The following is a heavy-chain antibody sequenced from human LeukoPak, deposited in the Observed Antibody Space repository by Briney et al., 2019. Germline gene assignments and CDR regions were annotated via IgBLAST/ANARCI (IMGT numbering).Heavy chain of an antibody. D-gene: IGHD5-18*01. J-gene: IGHJ4*02. CDR1: GFTFSSYA. CDR3: ARGRSGYSYGYVGGFDY. Sequence: PGGSLRLSCAASGFTFSSYAMHWVRQAPGKGLEWVAVISYDGSNKYYADSVKGRFTISRDNSKNTLYLQMNSLRAEDTAVYYCARGRSGYSYGYVGGFDYWGQGTLVTVSS. CDR2: ISYDGSNK. V-gene: IGHV3-30-3*01.